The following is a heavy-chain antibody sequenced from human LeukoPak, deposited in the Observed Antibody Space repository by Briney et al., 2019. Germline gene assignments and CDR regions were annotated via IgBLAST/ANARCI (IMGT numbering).Heavy chain of an antibody. J-gene: IGHJ4*02. V-gene: IGHV3-48*03. CDR3: ERERYCSSTSCPHGDLDY. CDR1: GVTFSSYE. D-gene: IGHD2-2*01. CDR2: IGVSGSTM. Sequence: GGSLRLSCAASGVTFSSYEMNWVRQAPGKGLEWVTYIGVSGSTMYYAESVKGRSTISRDNAKNSLYLQMNSLRAEDTAVYYCERERYCSSTSCPHGDLDYWGQGTLVSVSS.